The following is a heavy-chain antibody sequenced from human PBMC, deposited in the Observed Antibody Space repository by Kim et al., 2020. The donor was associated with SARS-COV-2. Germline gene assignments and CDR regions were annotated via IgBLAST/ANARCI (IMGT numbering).Heavy chain of an antibody. CDR3: ARGEVQLVVEPIDPADDY. J-gene: IGHJ4*01. CDR2: VNHRGTT. D-gene: IGHD2-15*01. V-gene: IGHV4-34*01. Sequence: SETLSLTCAVSGTSFSGYYWTWIRQIPGKGLEWIGEVNHRGTTKYNPSLESRVSISVDSSKRQMSLNLRSVTTADTGVYYCARGEVQLVVEPIDPADDY. CDR1: GTSFSGYY.